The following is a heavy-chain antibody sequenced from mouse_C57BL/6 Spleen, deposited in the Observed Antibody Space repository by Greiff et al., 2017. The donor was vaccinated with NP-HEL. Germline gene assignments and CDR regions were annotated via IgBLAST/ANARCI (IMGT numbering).Heavy chain of an antibody. CDR2: ISYSGST. J-gene: IGHJ4*01. CDR3: ARGPRAPGAMDY. CDR1: GYSITSGYD. Sequence: VQLKESGPGMVKPSQSLSLTCTVTGYSITSGYDWHWIRHFPGNKLEWMGYISYSGSTNYNPSLKSRITITHDTSKNPSFLKLNSVTTEDTATYYCARGPRAPGAMDYWGQGTSVTVSS. V-gene: IGHV3-1*01.